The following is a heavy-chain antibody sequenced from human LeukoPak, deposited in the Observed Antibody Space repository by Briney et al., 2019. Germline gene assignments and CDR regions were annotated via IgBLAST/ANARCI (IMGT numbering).Heavy chain of an antibody. J-gene: IGHJ4*02. CDR1: GFTFSGYW. V-gene: IGHV3-7*01. Sequence: GGSLRFSCAASGFTFSGYWMSWVRQAPGKGLEWVANIKQDGSEKYYVDSVKGRFTISRDNAKNSLYLQMNSLRAEDTAVYYCARDSYYDYVWGSYRFSDYWGQGTLVTVSS. D-gene: IGHD3-16*02. CDR3: ARDSYYDYVWGSYRFSDY. CDR2: IKQDGSEK.